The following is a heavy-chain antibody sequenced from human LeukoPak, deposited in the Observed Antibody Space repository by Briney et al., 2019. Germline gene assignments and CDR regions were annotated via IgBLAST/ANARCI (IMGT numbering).Heavy chain of an antibody. Sequence: GGSLRLSYAASGFIVNTNYMTWVRHAPGRGLEWVSFIYADGNTYYADSVKGRFTISRDISKNAVYLQMNSLRAEDTAVYYCARDSYGDANFDSWGQGTLVTVSS. D-gene: IGHD4-17*01. CDR2: IYADGNT. CDR1: GFIVNTNY. J-gene: IGHJ4*02. CDR3: ARDSYGDANFDS. V-gene: IGHV3-53*01.